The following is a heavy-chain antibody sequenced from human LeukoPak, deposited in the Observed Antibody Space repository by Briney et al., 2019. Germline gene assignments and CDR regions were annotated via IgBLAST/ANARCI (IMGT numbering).Heavy chain of an antibody. J-gene: IGHJ4*02. CDR3: ARGGREYKYGRELDH. D-gene: IGHD5-18*01. CDR2: ISDYNRNT. V-gene: IGHV1-18*01. Sequence: ASVKVSCKASGYTFTNYGINWARLAPGQGLEWMGWISDYNRNTYYAQKLQGRVTMTTDTFTSTAYMELRGLRSDDTAVYYCARGGREYKYGRELDHWGQGALVTVSS. CDR1: GYTFTNYG.